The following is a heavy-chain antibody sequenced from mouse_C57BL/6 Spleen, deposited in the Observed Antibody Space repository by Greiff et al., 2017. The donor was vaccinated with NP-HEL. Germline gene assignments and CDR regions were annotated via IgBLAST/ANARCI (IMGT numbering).Heavy chain of an antibody. V-gene: IGHV3-6*01. Sequence: EVQRVESGPGLVKPSQSLSLTCSVTGYSITSGYYWNWIRQFPGNKLEWMGYISYDGSNNYNPSLKNRISITRDTSKNQFFLKLNSVTTEDTATYYCARDLISYDGYPYYFDYWGQGTTLTVSS. CDR1: GYSITSGYY. CDR3: ARDLISYDGYPYYFDY. J-gene: IGHJ2*01. CDR2: ISYDGSN. D-gene: IGHD2-3*01.